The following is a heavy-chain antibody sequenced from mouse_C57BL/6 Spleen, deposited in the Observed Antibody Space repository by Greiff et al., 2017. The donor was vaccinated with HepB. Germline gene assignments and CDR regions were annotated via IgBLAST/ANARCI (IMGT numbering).Heavy chain of an antibody. CDR1: GYTFTSYW. Sequence: QVQLQQPGAELVKPGASVKMSCKASGYTFTSYWITWVKQRPGQGLEWIGDIYPGSGSTNYNEKFKSKATLTVDTSSSTAYMQLSSLTYEDSAVYYCARERGNYSNPHWYFDVWGTGITVTVSS. V-gene: IGHV1-55*01. D-gene: IGHD2-5*01. CDR3: ARERGNYSNPHWYFDV. J-gene: IGHJ1*03. CDR2: IYPGSGST.